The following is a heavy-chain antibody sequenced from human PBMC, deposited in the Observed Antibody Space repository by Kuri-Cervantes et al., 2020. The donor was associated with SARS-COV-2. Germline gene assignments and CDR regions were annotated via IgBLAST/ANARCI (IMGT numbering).Heavy chain of an antibody. Sequence: GGSLRLSCAASGFTFSSYGMHWVRQAPGKGLEWVAVISYDGSNKYYADSVKGRFTISRDNSKNTLYLQMNSLRAEDTAVYYCAREGVDIVGAPHDAFDIWGQGTMVTVSS. D-gene: IGHD1-26*01. CDR1: GFTFSSYG. CDR2: ISYDGSNK. CDR3: AREGVDIVGAPHDAFDI. V-gene: IGHV3-30*03. J-gene: IGHJ3*02.